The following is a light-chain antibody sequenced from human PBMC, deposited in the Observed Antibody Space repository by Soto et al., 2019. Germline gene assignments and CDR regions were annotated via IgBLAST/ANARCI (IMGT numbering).Light chain of an antibody. CDR3: QHRSNWPSIT. CDR2: DAS. CDR1: QSVSDY. V-gene: IGKV3-11*01. Sequence: IVFTQSPDTLSVSPGERAALSCRASQSVSDYLAWYQQKPGQAPRLLIYDASTRAPGVPARFSGSRSGADFTLTITNVEREDLGLYYCQHRSNWPSITFGPGTRLEIK. J-gene: IGKJ5*01.